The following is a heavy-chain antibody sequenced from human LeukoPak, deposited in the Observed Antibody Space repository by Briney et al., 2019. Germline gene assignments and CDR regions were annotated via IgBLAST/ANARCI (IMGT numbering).Heavy chain of an antibody. CDR3: ARGHYDNPYYYMDV. J-gene: IGHJ6*03. D-gene: IGHD3-9*01. CDR2: ISAYNGNT. Sequence: GASVKVSCKASGYTFTSYGISWVRQAPGQGLEWMGWISAYNGNTNYAQKLQGRVTMTRDTSISTAYMELSRLRSDDTAVYYCARGHYDNPYYYMDVWGKGTTVTVSS. CDR1: GYTFTSYG. V-gene: IGHV1-18*01.